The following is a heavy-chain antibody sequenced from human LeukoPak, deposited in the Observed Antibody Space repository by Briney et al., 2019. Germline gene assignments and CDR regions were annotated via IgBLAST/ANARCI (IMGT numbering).Heavy chain of an antibody. J-gene: IGHJ4*02. CDR1: GFNFSEYW. CDR2: INTDGTVT. D-gene: IGHD6-19*01. V-gene: IGHV3-74*01. Sequence: GGSLRLSCAASGFNFSEYWMLWLRQAPGKGLESVSRINTDGTVTTYADSVKGRFTVSSDNADNTMFVQMNAVYDQETAVYYCATKQWLAPPPDSWGQGTPVTVSS. CDR3: ATKQWLAPPPDS.